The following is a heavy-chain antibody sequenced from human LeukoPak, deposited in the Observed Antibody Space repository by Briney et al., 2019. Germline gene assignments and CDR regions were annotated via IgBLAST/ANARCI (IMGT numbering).Heavy chain of an antibody. CDR3: ARGSRMGRGVDGDY. J-gene: IGHJ4*02. V-gene: IGHV1-8*01. Sequence: ASVKVSCRASGYTFTTYDINWVRQATGQGLEWMGWMNPNSGNTGYAQKLQGRVTMTRNTSISTAYIELSSLRSEDTAVYYCARGSRMGRGVDGDYWGQGTLVTVSS. CDR2: MNPNSGNT. CDR1: GYTFTTYD. D-gene: IGHD3-10*01.